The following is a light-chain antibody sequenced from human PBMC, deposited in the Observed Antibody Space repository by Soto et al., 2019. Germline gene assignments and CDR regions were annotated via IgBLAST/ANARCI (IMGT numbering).Light chain of an antibody. CDR1: QSVSTN. V-gene: IGKV3-15*01. CDR3: QQYNNWPPLT. Sequence: VMTQSPAILSLSPGERATLSCRASQSVSTNVAWYQQIPGQTPRLLIYGASTRATGIPARFSGSGSGTEFTLTISSLQSEDFAVYYCQQYNNWPPLTFGGGTKVDIK. J-gene: IGKJ4*01. CDR2: GAS.